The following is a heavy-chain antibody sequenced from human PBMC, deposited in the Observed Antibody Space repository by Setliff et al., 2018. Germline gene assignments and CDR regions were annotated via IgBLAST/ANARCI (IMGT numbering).Heavy chain of an antibody. CDR3: TIDSRYYYDNLGTLDD. Sequence: PSETLSLTCTVSGGSISSSSYYWGWLRQPPGKGLEWIGSIYYSGSNYYNPSVKSRVTITVDTSKNQFSLKLSSVTAADTAVYYCTIDSRYYYDNLGTLDDWGQGTLVTVSS. CDR2: IYYSGSN. V-gene: IGHV4-39*07. CDR1: GGSISSSSYY. J-gene: IGHJ4*02. D-gene: IGHD3-22*01.